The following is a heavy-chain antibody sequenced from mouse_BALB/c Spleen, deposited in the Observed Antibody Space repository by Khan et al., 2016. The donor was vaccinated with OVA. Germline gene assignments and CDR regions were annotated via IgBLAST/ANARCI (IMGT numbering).Heavy chain of an antibody. CDR2: IYPYNDDT. V-gene: IGHV1S136*01. CDR3: TTRGSTYTGFAS. D-gene: IGHD1-1*01. CDR1: GYTFTSYV. Sequence: VQLKQSGPELVKPGASVKMSCKASGYTFTSYVIHWVRQKPGQGLEWIGYIYPYNDDTKYNEKFKGKATLTSDKSSSTAYMELSSLTSEDSAVSFWTTRGSTYTGFASWAKGLWSLSLQ. J-gene: IGHJ3*01.